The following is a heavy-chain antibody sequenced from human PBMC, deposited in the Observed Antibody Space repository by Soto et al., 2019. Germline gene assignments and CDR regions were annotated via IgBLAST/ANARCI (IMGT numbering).Heavy chain of an antibody. J-gene: IGHJ6*03. V-gene: IGHV4-34*01. CDR3: ARGTLAYDILTGYYSRNYYYYMDV. CDR1: GGSFSGYY. Sequence: SETLSLTCAVYGGSFSGYYWSWIRQPPGKGLEWIGEINHSGSTNYNPSLKSRVTISVDTSKNQFSLKLSSVTAADTAVYYCARGTLAYDILTGYYSRNYYYYMDVWGKGTTVTVSS. D-gene: IGHD3-9*01. CDR2: INHSGST.